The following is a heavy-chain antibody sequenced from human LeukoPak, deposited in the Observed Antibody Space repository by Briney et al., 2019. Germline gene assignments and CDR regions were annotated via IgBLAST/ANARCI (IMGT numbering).Heavy chain of an antibody. Sequence: PSETLSLTCAVYGGSFKEFYWSWIRQSPEKGLEWIGEIYHSGSTNYNPSLKSRVTISVDKSKNQFSLKLSSVTAADTAVYYCARRYYDSSGYYCFDYWGQGTLVTVSS. D-gene: IGHD3-22*01. CDR2: IYHSGST. J-gene: IGHJ4*02. CDR3: ARRYYDSSGYYCFDY. V-gene: IGHV4-34*01. CDR1: GGSFKEFY.